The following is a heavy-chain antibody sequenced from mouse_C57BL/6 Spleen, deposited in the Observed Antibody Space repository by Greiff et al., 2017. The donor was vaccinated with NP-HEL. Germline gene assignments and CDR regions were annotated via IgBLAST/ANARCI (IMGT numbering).Heavy chain of an antibody. Sequence: EVQGVESGGGLVKPGGSLKLSCAASGFTFSDYGIHWVRQAPEKGLEWVAYISSGSSTIYYADPVKGRFTISRDNAKNTLFLQMTSLRSEDTAMYYCARWGLDAMDYWGQGTSVTVSS. J-gene: IGHJ4*01. CDR1: GFTFSDYG. CDR3: ARWGLDAMDY. CDR2: ISSGSSTI. D-gene: IGHD2-4*01. V-gene: IGHV5-17*01.